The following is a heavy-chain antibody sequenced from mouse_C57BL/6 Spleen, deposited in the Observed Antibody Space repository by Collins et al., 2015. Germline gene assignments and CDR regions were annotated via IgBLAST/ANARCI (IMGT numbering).Heavy chain of an antibody. Sequence: QVQLQQSGPELVKPGASVKISCKASGYSFTSYYIHWVKQRPGQGLEWIGWIFPGSGNTKYNEKFKGKATLTAGTSSSTAYMQLSSLTSEDSAVYFCARSSYGPYAMDYWGQGTSVTVSS. V-gene: IGHV1-66*01. CDR1: GYSFTSYY. J-gene: IGHJ4*01. CDR2: IFPGSGNT. D-gene: IGHD2-10*01. CDR3: ARSSYGPYAMDY.